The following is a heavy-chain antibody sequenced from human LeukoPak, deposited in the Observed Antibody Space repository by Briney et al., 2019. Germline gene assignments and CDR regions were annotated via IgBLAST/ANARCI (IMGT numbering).Heavy chain of an antibody. D-gene: IGHD6-13*01. Sequence: GESLKISCAVSGFTFTDYWMNWVRQAPGKGLEWVASIKQDGGEKSYVDSVKGRFTISRGNAKRSLYLQMTSLRAEDTAVYYCARDGTAPGLYFDLWGQGTLVAVSP. V-gene: IGHV3-7*01. CDR3: ARDGTAPGLYFDL. CDR2: IKQDGGEK. CDR1: GFTFTDYW. J-gene: IGHJ4*01.